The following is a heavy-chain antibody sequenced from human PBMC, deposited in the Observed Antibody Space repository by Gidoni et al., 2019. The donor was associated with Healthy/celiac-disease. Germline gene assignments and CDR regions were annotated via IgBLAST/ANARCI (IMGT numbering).Heavy chain of an antibody. Sequence: QVQLQQWGAGLLKPSETLSLTCAVYVGSFSGYYWSWIRQPPGKGLEWIGEINHSGSTNYNPPLKSRVTISVDTSKNQFSLKLSSVTAADTAVYYCARLGPRAGRSWYPFDYWGQGTLVTVSS. CDR2: INHSGST. V-gene: IGHV4-34*01. D-gene: IGHD6-13*01. J-gene: IGHJ4*02. CDR1: VGSFSGYY. CDR3: ARLGPRAGRSWYPFDY.